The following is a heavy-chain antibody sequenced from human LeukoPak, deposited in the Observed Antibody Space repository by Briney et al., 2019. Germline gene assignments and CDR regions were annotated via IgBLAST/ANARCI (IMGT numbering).Heavy chain of an antibody. CDR1: GYTFTDYY. V-gene: IGHV1-2*02. D-gene: IGHD6-19*01. J-gene: IGHJ3*02. Sequence: ASVKVSCKASGYTFTDYYLHWVRQAPGQGPEWMGWINPNSGGTKYAQKFQGRVTMTRDTSISTAYMELSSLRSDDTAVYYCARDKDSSGWWDDAFDIWGQGTMVTVSS. CDR3: ARDKDSSGWWDDAFDI. CDR2: INPNSGGT.